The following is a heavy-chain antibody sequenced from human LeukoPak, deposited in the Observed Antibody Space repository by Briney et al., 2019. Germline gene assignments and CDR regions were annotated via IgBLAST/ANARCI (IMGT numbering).Heavy chain of an antibody. CDR2: MNPNSGNT. D-gene: IGHD3-10*01. J-gene: IGHJ3*02. CDR1: GYTFTSYD. CDR3: ATAYGSGTLLHAFDI. V-gene: IGHV1-8*02. Sequence: ASVKVSCTASGYTFTSYDINWVRQATGQGLEWMGLMNPNSGNTGYAQKFQGRVTMTEDTSTDTAYMELSSLRSEDTAVYYCATAYGSGTLLHAFDIWGQGTMVTVSS.